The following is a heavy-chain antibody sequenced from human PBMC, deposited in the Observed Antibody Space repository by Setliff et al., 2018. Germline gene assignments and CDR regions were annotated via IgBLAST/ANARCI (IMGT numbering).Heavy chain of an antibody. CDR1: GGSINEYY. D-gene: IGHD6-19*01. CDR3: AREQWLDPPGYYYMDV. Sequence: SETLSLTCSVSGGSINEYYWSWFRQPAGKGLEWIGRIYSDENTDYNPSLRSRVTMSADTSKNQFSLKLKSVTAADMAVYYCAREQWLDPPGYYYMDVWAKGTTVTVSS. V-gene: IGHV4-4*07. J-gene: IGHJ6*03. CDR2: IYSDENT.